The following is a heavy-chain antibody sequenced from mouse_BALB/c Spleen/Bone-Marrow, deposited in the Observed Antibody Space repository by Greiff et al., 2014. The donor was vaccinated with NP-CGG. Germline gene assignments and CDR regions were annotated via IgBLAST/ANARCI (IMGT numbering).Heavy chain of an antibody. CDR3: ARRVHYYGSYFDY. V-gene: IGHV1S56*01. Sequence: QVQLQQSGPELVKPGASVRISCKASGYTFTSYYIHWVKQRPGQGLEWIGWIYPGNVNTKYNEKFKGKATLTADKSSSTAYMQLSSLTSEDSAVYFCARRVHYYGSYFDYWGQGTTLTVSS. CDR1: GYTFTSYY. J-gene: IGHJ2*01. D-gene: IGHD1-2*01. CDR2: IYPGNVNT.